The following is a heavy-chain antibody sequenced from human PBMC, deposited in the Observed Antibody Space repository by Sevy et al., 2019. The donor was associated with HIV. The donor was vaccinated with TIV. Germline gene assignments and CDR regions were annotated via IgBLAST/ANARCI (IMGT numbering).Heavy chain of an antibody. J-gene: IGHJ4*02. CDR3: ARTKSNTAMVSSDY. V-gene: IGHV3-48*01. Sequence: GGSLRLSCAASEFSFSSYSMNWVRQALGQGLEWVSYISSSSSTMYYADSVKGRFTISRDNAKNSLYLQMNTLRAEDTAVYYCARTKSNTAMVSSDYWGQGTLVTVSS. D-gene: IGHD5-18*01. CDR1: EFSFSSYS. CDR2: ISSSSSTM.